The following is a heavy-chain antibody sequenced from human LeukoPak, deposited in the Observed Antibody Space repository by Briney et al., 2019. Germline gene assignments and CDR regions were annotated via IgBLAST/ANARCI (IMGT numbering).Heavy chain of an antibody. V-gene: IGHV3-48*01. D-gene: IGHD6-6*01. CDR1: GFTFSSYS. CDR2: ISSSSSTI. CDR3: AREEQLGPFDY. Sequence: GGSLRLSCAASGFTFSSYSMNWVRQAPGEGREWVSYISSSSSTIYYADSVKGRFTISRDNAKNSLYLQMNSLRAEDTAVYYCAREEQLGPFDYWGQGTLVTVSS. J-gene: IGHJ4*02.